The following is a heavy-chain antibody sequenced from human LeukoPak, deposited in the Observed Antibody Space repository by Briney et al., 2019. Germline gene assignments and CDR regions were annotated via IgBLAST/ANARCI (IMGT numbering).Heavy chain of an antibody. J-gene: IGHJ4*02. CDR2: ISWNSGSI. CDR3: AKGHTYGLGESYLDF. V-gene: IGHV3-9*01. D-gene: IGHD5-18*01. CDR1: GFTFSNAW. Sequence: PGGSLRLSCAASGFTFSNAWMSWVRQAPGKGLEWVSAISWNSGSIGYADSVKGRFTISRDNGKNSLYLQMNGLRTEDTALYYCAKGHTYGLGESYLDFWGQGTLVSVSS.